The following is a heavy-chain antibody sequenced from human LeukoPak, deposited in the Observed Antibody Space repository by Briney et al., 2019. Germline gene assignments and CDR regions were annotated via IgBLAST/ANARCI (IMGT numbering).Heavy chain of an antibody. Sequence: PGGSLRLSCAASRFTFSSYGMHWVRQAPGKGLEWVAFIRYDGSNKYYADSVKGRFTISRDNSKNTLYLQMNSLRAEDTAVYYCAKVGTMVRGEDHYYYYMDVWGKGTTVTISS. CDR1: RFTFSSYG. CDR3: AKVGTMVRGEDHYYYYMDV. J-gene: IGHJ6*03. V-gene: IGHV3-30*02. D-gene: IGHD3-10*01. CDR2: IRYDGSNK.